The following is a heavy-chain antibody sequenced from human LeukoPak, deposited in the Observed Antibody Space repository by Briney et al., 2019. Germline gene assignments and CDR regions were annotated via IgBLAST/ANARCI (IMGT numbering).Heavy chain of an antibody. Sequence: PGGSLRLSCAAAGFTFSTHGIHWVRQAPGMGLEWVAFIRYDGSNKYYADSVKGRFTISRDNFMNTVYLQMNSLRPEDTAVYYCAKEGYSSGWYEDYWGQGTLVTVSS. D-gene: IGHD6-19*01. J-gene: IGHJ4*02. CDR2: IRYDGSNK. CDR1: GFTFSTHG. CDR3: AKEGYSSGWYEDY. V-gene: IGHV3-30*02.